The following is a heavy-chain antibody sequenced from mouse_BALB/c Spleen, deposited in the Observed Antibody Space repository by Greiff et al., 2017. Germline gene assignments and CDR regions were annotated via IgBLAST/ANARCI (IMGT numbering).Heavy chain of an antibody. CDR3: NEQYGNLACFAY. CDR1: GFNIKDYY. J-gene: IGHJ3*01. D-gene: IGHD2-10*02. CDR2: IDPENGDT. V-gene: IGHV14-4*02. Sequence: VQLQQSGAELVRSGASVKLSCTASGFNIKDYYMHWVKQRPEQGLEWIGWIDPENGDTEYAPKFQGKATMTADTSSNTAYLQLSSLTSEDTAVYYCNEQYGNLACFAYWGQGTLVTVSA.